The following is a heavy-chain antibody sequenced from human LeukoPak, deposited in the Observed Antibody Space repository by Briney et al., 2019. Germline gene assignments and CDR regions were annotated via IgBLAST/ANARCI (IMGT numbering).Heavy chain of an antibody. J-gene: IGHJ4*02. CDR1: GFTFSISA. Sequence: GGSLRLSCAASGFTFSISAMSWVRQAPGKGLEWVSGISGSDGSTYYADSVKGRFTISRDNSKNTLYLQMNSLRAEDTAVYYCARDVGSSWYEFGPDYWGQGTLVTVSS. V-gene: IGHV3-23*01. CDR2: ISGSDGST. D-gene: IGHD6-13*01. CDR3: ARDVGSSWYEFGPDY.